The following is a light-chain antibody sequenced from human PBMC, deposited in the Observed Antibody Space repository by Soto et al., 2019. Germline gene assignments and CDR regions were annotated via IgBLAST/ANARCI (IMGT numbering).Light chain of an antibody. CDR2: DAS. Sequence: DIQLNQSHSTLSASVGERVTLTCRASQSISSWLAWYQQKPGKAPKLLIYDASSLESGVPSRFSGSGSGTEFTLTISSLQPDDFATYYCQQYNSYSWTFGQGTKVDIK. J-gene: IGKJ1*01. V-gene: IGKV1-5*01. CDR1: QSISSW. CDR3: QQYNSYSWT.